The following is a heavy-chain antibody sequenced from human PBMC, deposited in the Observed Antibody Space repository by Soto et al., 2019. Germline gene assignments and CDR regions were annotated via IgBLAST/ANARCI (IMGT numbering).Heavy chain of an antibody. CDR3: ARDWGTPGRGSAVGYYYHYGLDV. V-gene: IGHV3-7*05. CDR1: EFTFNTYW. CDR2: IKDDGSEK. D-gene: IGHD3-16*01. J-gene: IGHJ6*02. Sequence: EVQLVESGGGLVQPGGSLRLSCLASEFTFNTYWMNWVRQAPGRGLEWVANIKDDGSEKNYVDSVKGGFTSCRDNAKYSLYFQMNSLRGEDTAAYFCARDWGTPGRGSAVGYYYHYGLDVWGQGTTVTVSS.